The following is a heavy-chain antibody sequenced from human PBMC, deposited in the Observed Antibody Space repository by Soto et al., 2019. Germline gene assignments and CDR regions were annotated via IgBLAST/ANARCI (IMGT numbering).Heavy chain of an antibody. V-gene: IGHV3-23*01. Sequence: EVQLLESGGGLVQPGGSLRLSCAASGFTFSSYAMSWVRQAPGKGLEWVSAISGSGGSTYYADSVKGRFTISRDNSKNTLDLQMNSLRDEDTSVYYCERRSSGWYFDYWGQGTLVTVSS. CDR2: ISGSGGST. CDR3: ERRSSGWYFDY. D-gene: IGHD6-19*01. CDR1: GFTFSSYA. J-gene: IGHJ4*02.